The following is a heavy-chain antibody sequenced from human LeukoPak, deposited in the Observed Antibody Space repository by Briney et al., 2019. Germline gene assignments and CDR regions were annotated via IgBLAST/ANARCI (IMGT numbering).Heavy chain of an antibody. V-gene: IGHV3-11*01. CDR1: GFPFSDYY. CDR3: ARDDMLERPSFDV. D-gene: IGHD1-1*01. J-gene: IGHJ3*01. CDR2: IRYSATGI. Sequence: GGSLRLSCATSGFPFSDYYMSWIRQAPGKGLEWISYIRYSATGIYYADSVKGRFTISRDNGKKSLYLQMNSLRADDTAVYYCARDDMLERPSFDVWGQGTMVTVSS.